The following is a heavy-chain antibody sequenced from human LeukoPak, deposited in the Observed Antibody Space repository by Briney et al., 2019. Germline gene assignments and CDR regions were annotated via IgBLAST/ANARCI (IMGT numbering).Heavy chain of an antibody. Sequence: SETLSLTCTVSGGSISSSSYYWGWIRQPPGEGLEWIGSIYYSGSTYYNPSLKSRVTISVDTSKNQFSLKLSSVTAADTAVYYCARPQETITGTTSSCWFDPWGQGTLVTVSS. CDR1: GGSISSSSYY. CDR2: IYYSGST. CDR3: ARPQETITGTTSSCWFDP. D-gene: IGHD1-7*01. V-gene: IGHV4-39*01. J-gene: IGHJ5*02.